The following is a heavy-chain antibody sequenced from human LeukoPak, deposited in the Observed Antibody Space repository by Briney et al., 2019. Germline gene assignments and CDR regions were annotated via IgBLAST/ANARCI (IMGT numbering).Heavy chain of an antibody. J-gene: IGHJ4*02. V-gene: IGHV4-34*01. CDR1: GGSFSGYY. Sequence: DPSETLSLTCAVYGGSFSGYYWSWIRQPPGKGLEWIGEINHSGSTNYNPSLKSRVTISVDTSKNQFSLKLSSVTAADTAVYYCARGQKAYSYGYFYENRFDYWGQGTLVTVSS. CDR2: INHSGST. CDR3: ARGQKAYSYGYFYENRFDY. D-gene: IGHD5-18*01.